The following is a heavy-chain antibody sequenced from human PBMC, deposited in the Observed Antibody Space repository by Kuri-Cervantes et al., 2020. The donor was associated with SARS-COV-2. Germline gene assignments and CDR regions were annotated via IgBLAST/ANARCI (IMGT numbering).Heavy chain of an antibody. D-gene: IGHD2-2*01. V-gene: IGHV1-46*01. CDR3: ARDMRMGVYCSSTSCTSAGRDY. CDR2: INPSGGST. Sequence: ASVKVSCKASGYTFTSYYMHWVRQAPGQGLEWMGIINPSGGSTSYAQKFQGRVTMTRDTSTSTVYMELSSLRSEDTAVYYCARDMRMGVYCSSTSCTSAGRDYWGQGTLVPSPQ. J-gene: IGHJ4*02. CDR1: GYTFTSYY.